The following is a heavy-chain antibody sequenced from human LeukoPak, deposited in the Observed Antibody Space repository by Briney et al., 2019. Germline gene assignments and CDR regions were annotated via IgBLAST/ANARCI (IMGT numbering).Heavy chain of an antibody. CDR2: INPSGGST. Sequence: ASVKVSCKASGYTFTSYYMHWVRQAPGQGLEWMAVINPSGGSTSYAQRFQGRVTMTRDTSTSTVYMERSSLRSEDTAVYYCATAGLIVGATRGGFDPWGQGTLVTVSS. D-gene: IGHD1-26*01. CDR3: ATAGLIVGATRGGFDP. J-gene: IGHJ5*02. CDR1: GYTFTSYY. V-gene: IGHV1-46*01.